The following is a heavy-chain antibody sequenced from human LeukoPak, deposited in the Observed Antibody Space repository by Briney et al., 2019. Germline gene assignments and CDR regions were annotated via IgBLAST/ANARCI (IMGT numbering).Heavy chain of an antibody. J-gene: IGHJ6*03. CDR3: AREGSGWRYYYYYMDV. V-gene: IGHV3-11*01. CDR2: ISSSGSTI. D-gene: IGHD6-19*01. Sequence: GGSLRLSCAASGFTFSDYYMSWIRQAPGKGLEWVSYISSSGSTIYYADSVKGRFTISRDNAKNSLYLQMNSLRAEDTAVYYCAREGSGWRYYYYYMDVWGKGTTVTVFS. CDR1: GFTFSDYY.